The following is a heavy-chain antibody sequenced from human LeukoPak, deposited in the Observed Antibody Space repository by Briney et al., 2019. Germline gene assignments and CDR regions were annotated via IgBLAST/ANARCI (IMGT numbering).Heavy chain of an antibody. V-gene: IGHV1-18*01. J-gene: IGHJ4*02. CDR1: GYTFTNYH. CDR2: VSTNDGNT. Sequence: ASVKVSCKASGYTFTNYHIAWVRQAPGQGLEWMGWVSTNDGNTVYAQRLQGRVTMATDTSTSVAYMELRSLTSDDTAVYYCTRAPPGMTMMTDYWGQGTLVTVSS. CDR3: TRAPPGMTMMTDY. D-gene: IGHD3-22*01.